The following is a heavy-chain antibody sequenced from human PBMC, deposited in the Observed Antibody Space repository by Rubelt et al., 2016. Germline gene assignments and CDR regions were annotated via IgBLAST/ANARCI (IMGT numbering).Heavy chain of an antibody. D-gene: IGHD1-26*01. V-gene: IGHV4-39*01. Sequence: QLQLQESGPGLVKPSETLSLTCTVSGGSISSSSCYWGWIRQPPGKGLEWIGSIYYSGSTYYNPSLKSRVTISVDTSKNQFSLKLSSVTAADTAVYYDARGRMGFHYYYYGMDVWGQGTTVTVSS. J-gene: IGHJ6*02. CDR1: GGSISSSSCY. CDR3: ARGRMGFHYYYYGMDV. CDR2: IYYSGST.